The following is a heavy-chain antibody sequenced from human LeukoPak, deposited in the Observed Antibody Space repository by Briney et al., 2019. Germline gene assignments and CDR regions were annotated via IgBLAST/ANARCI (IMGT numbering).Heavy chain of an antibody. CDR3: ARDSHCSSTSCHPYYFDY. CDR1: GFTFSSYS. J-gene: IGHJ4*02. Sequence: PGGSLRLSCAASGFTFSSYSMNWVRQAPGKGLEWVSSISSSSSYIYYADSVKGRFTISRDNAKNSLYLQMNSLRAEDTAVYYCARDSHCSSTSCHPYYFDYWGQGTLVTVSS. D-gene: IGHD2-2*01. CDR2: ISSSSSYI. V-gene: IGHV3-21*01.